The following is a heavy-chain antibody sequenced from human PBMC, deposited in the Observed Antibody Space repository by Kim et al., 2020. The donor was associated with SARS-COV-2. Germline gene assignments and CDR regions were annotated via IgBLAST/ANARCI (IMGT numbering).Heavy chain of an antibody. CDR2: INSDGSST. Sequence: GGSLRLSCVASGFNFSSYWMHWVRQPPGKGLVWVSGINSDGSSTNYADSVKGRFTISRDNAKNTLYLQMNSLRAEDTAVYYCAVQWVGDYYYYGVDGWGQGTPVTVSS. CDR3: AVQWVGDYYYYGVDG. D-gene: IGHD6-19*01. CDR1: GFNFSSYW. V-gene: IGHV3-74*01. J-gene: IGHJ6*02.